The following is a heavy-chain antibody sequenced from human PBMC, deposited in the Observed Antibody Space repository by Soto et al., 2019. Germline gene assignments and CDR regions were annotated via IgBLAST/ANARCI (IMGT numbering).Heavy chain of an antibody. CDR2: MQPSSGRT. CDR3: ARGVTAGVDY. CDR1: GYIFTSLH. D-gene: IGHD1-26*01. V-gene: IGHV1-8*01. Sequence: XSVQVCCTTSGYIFTSLHIHWVRQTTGQGLEWMGWMQPSSGRTGYAQKFQGRVTMTRDTYINTAYMELSSLTSDDTAFYYCARGVTAGVDYWGPGTLVTVSS. J-gene: IGHJ4*02.